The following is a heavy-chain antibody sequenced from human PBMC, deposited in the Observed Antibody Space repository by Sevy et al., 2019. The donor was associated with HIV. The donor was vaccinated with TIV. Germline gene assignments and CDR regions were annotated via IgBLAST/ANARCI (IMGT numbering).Heavy chain of an antibody. V-gene: IGHV7-4-1*02. J-gene: IGHJ4*02. CDR2: INTNTGNP. Sequence: ASVKVSCKASGYTFTRYSMNWVRQAPGQGLEWIGWINTNTGNPTYAQAFTGRFVFSLDTSVSTAYLKINSLKAEDTAVYYCARAEVDTAIEGFDYWGQGSLVTVSS. CDR1: GYTFTRYS. CDR3: ARAEVDTAIEGFDY. D-gene: IGHD5-18*01.